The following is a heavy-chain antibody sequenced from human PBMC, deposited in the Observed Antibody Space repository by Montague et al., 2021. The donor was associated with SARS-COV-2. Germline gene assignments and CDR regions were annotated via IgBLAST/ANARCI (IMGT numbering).Heavy chain of an antibody. J-gene: IGHJ4*02. CDR1: GGSISSSNW. CDR3: ARFGSGTLEFDL. D-gene: IGHD1-26*01. CDR2: IYHSGST. Sequence: SETLSLTCAVSGGSISSSNWWSWVRQPPGKGLEWIGEIYHSGSTKYNPSLRSRVTISVDKSKNQFSLSLTSVTAADTAVYFCARFGSGTLEFDLWGQGTLVTVSS. V-gene: IGHV4-4*02.